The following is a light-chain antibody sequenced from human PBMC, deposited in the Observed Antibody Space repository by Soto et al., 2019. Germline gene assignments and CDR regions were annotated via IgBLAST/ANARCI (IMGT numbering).Light chain of an antibody. V-gene: IGKV1-9*01. J-gene: IGKJ2*01. CDR2: AAS. CDR1: QGISSY. CDR3: QQLNSYPPYT. Sequence: DIQLTQSPSFLSASVGDRVTITSRASQGISSYLAWYQQKPGKAPKLLIYAASTLQSGVPSRLSGSGAGTEFTLTISSLQPEVFATYYCQQLNSYPPYTFGQGTKLEIK.